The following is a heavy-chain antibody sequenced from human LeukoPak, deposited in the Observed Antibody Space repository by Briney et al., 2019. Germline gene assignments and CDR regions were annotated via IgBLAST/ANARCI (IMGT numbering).Heavy chain of an antibody. V-gene: IGHV1-69*06. CDR1: RGTFTNYA. CDR3: ARSFAYYYDSSGYYVPDAFDI. Sequence: ASVKVSCKASRGTFTNYAISWVRQAPGQGLEWMGGIIPIFGTGNYAQKFQGRVTMTADKSTRTVYMELSSLRSEDTAVYYCARSFAYYYDSSGYYVPDAFDIWGQGTMVTVSS. CDR2: IIPIFGTG. J-gene: IGHJ3*02. D-gene: IGHD3-22*01.